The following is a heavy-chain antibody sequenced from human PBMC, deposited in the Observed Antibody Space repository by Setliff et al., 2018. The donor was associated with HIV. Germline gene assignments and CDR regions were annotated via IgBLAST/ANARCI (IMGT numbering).Heavy chain of an antibody. D-gene: IGHD3-10*01. CDR1: GGTFSSYV. J-gene: IGHJ3*02. Sequence: SVKVSCKASGGTFSSYVISWVRQAPGQGLEWMGQIISILEITDYAQKFQGRLTITADEPTNTIYMELSGLRSEDTAVYYCAGPRGDEAFDIWGQGTMVTVSS. CDR2: IISILEIT. V-gene: IGHV1-69*10. CDR3: AGPRGDEAFDI.